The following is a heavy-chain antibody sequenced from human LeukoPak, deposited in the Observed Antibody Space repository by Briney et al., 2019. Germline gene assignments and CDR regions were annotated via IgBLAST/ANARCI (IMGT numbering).Heavy chain of an antibody. D-gene: IGHD3-3*01. CDR2: IYYSGST. V-gene: IGHV4-59*01. CDR1: GGSISSYY. CDR3: ARGRFLEWLPDFDY. J-gene: IGHJ4*02. Sequence: SETLSLTCTVSGGSISSYYWSWIRQPPVKGLEWIGYIYYSGSTNYNPSLKSRVTISVDTSKNQFSLKLSPVTAADTAVYYCARGRFLEWLPDFDYWGQGTLVTVSS.